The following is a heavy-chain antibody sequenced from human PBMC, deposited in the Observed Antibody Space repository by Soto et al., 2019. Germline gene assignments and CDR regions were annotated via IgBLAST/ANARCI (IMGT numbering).Heavy chain of an antibody. CDR3: ARSLFTSSWFAGY. J-gene: IGHJ4*02. V-gene: IGHV4-38-2*01. Sequence: KTSETLSLTCSVSGYSINSGYYWGWIRQPPGKGLEWIGSIYHSGTTYYNPSLKSRISISIDTSKNQFSLQLSSVTATDTAEYYCARSLFTSSWFAGYWGQGTLVTVSS. CDR1: GYSINSGYY. CDR2: IYHSGTT. D-gene: IGHD6-13*01.